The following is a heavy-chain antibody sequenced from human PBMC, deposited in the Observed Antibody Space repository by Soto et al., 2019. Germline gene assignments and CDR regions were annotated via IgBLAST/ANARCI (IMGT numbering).Heavy chain of an antibody. Sequence: GGSLRLSCTASGFTFGDYAMSWFRQAPGKGLEWVGFIRSKAYGGTTEYAASVKGRFTISRDDSKSIAYLQMNSLKTEDTAVYYCTRRVRFLEWLFPFDYWGQGTLVTVSS. V-gene: IGHV3-49*03. CDR2: IRSKAYGGTT. D-gene: IGHD3-3*01. CDR1: GFTFGDYA. J-gene: IGHJ4*02. CDR3: TRRVRFLEWLFPFDY.